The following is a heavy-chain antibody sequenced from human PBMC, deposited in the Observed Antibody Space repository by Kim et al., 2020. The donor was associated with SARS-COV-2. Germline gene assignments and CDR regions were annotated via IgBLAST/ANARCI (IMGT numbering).Heavy chain of an antibody. V-gene: IGHV3-11*01. CDR3: ARVSLYFSGYDAFDY. D-gene: IGHD5-12*01. Sequence: GGSLRLSCAASGFTFSDYYMSWIRQAPGKGLEWVSYISSSGSTIYYADSVKGRFTISRDNAKNSLYLQMNSLRAEDTAVYYCARVSLYFSGYDAFDYWGQGTLVTVSS. CDR1: GFTFSDYY. CDR2: ISSSGSTI. J-gene: IGHJ4*02.